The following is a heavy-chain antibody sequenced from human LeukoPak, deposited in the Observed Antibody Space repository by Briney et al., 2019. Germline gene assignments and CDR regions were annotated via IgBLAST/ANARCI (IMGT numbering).Heavy chain of an antibody. CDR2: ISSSSSTI. J-gene: IGHJ4*02. Sequence: PGGSLRLSCAASGFTFSSYSMNWVRQAPGKGLEWVSYISSSSSTIYYADSVKGRFTISRDNSKNTLFLQMNRLRAEDTAVYYCAGRRVLDASFDYWGQGTLVTVSS. D-gene: IGHD3-16*01. CDR1: GFTFSSYS. CDR3: AGRRVLDASFDY. V-gene: IGHV3-48*01.